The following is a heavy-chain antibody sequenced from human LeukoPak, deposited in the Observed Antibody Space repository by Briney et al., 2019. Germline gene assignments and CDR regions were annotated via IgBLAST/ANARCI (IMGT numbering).Heavy chain of an antibody. CDR2: ISSSSSYI. Sequence: PGGSLRLSCAASGFTFSSYSMNWVRQAPGKGLEWVSSISSSSSYIYYADSVKGRFTIPRDNAKNSLYLQMNSLRAEDTAVYYCARRRIAAAGPHYYYYMDVWGKGTTVTVSS. V-gene: IGHV3-21*01. CDR3: ARRRIAAAGPHYYYYMDV. CDR1: GFTFSSYS. J-gene: IGHJ6*03. D-gene: IGHD6-13*01.